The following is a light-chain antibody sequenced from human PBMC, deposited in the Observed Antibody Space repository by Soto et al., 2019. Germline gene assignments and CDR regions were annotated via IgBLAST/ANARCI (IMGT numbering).Light chain of an antibody. CDR1: QGISNY. CDR3: HEYNCAPWT. CDR2: AAS. V-gene: IGKV1-27*01. J-gene: IGKJ1*01. Sequence: DIQMTQSPSSLSASVGDRVTITCLASQGISNYLAWYKQNPGKVPKLLIYAASTLQSGVPSRFSDSGSGTYFTVTISSLHPGDVATYYWHEYNCAPWTFGQGTKVEIK.